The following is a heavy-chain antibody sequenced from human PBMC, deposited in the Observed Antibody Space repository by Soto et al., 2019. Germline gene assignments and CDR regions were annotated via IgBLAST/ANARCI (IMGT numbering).Heavy chain of an antibody. V-gene: IGHV3-33*01. Sequence: QVQLVESGGGVVQPGRSLRLSCAASGFTFSSYGMHWVRQAPGRGLEWVALIWYDGSNKYYADSVKGRFTISRDNSKNTLYLQMNTLRAEDTAVYYCAREGMNSVSYRLLDAFDISGQGTMVTVSS. CDR1: GFTFSSYG. D-gene: IGHD1-26*01. J-gene: IGHJ3*02. CDR3: AREGMNSVSYRLLDAFDI. CDR2: IWYDGSNK.